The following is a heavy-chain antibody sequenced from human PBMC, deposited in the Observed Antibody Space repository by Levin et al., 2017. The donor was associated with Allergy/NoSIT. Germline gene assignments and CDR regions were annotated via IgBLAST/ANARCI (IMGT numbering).Heavy chain of an antibody. D-gene: IGHD3-16*02. CDR2: IRYSGST. CDR3: ARIFYDYAGGSDHFPWYFDY. V-gene: IGHV4-59*01. J-gene: IGHJ4*02. Sequence: SETLSLTCTVSGGSISNYYWSWIRQPPGKPLEWLGYIRYSGSTNYNPSLKSRVTMSVDTSKNQFSVRLTSVTAADTAVYYCARIFYDYAGGSDHFPWYFDYWGQGNLVTVSS. CDR1: GGSISNYY.